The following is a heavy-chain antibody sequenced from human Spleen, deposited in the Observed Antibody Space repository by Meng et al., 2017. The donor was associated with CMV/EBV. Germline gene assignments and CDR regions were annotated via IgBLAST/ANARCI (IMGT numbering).Heavy chain of an antibody. V-gene: IGHV3-23*01. D-gene: IGHD2-2*01. J-gene: IGHJ3*02. Sequence: GESLKISCAASGFSFSSFAMSWVRQAPGKGLEWVSGISDSGYSTYYPDSVKGRFTISRDNSKNTVYLQMNSLRAEDTAVYYCAKPHCSSTSCPTGDAFDIWGQGTMVTVSS. CDR3: AKPHCSSTSCPTGDAFDI. CDR1: GFSFSSFA. CDR2: ISDSGYST.